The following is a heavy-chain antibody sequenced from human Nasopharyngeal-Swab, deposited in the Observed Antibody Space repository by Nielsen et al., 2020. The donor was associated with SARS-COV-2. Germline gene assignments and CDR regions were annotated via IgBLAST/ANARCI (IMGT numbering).Heavy chain of an antibody. D-gene: IGHD4/OR15-4a*01. CDR2: ISTDGRIT. CDR1: DFNFTSYW. Sequence: GGSLRLSCAASDFNFTSYWMHWVRQAPGKGLVWLSRISTDGRITTYADSVRGRFTISRDNAKNTLFLQMNSLGADDTAVYYCARAVSANYFFLDYWGQGTLVAVSS. J-gene: IGHJ4*02. CDR3: ARAVSANYFFLDY. V-gene: IGHV3-74*01.